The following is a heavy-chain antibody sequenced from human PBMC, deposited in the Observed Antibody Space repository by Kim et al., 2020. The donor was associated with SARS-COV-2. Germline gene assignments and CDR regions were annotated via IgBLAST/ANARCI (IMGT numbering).Heavy chain of an antibody. CDR1: GGSISSYY. J-gene: IGHJ6*02. V-gene: IGHV4-59*08. D-gene: IGHD3-22*01. CDR3: ARHRTPRITMIVVAPGGMDV. CDR2: IYYSGST. Sequence: SETLSLTCTVSGGSISSYYWSWIRQPPGKGLEWIGYIYYSGSTNYNPSLKSRVTISVDTSKNQISLKLSSVTAADTAVYYCARHRTPRITMIVVAPGGMDVWGQGTTVTVSS.